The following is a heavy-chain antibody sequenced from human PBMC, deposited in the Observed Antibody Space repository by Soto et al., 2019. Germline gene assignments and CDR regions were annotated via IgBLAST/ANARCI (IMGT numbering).Heavy chain of an antibody. J-gene: IGHJ4*02. CDR3: ARVWEQNGFPVSFGY. CDR1: GYTFTSYG. CDR2: ISAYNGHT. V-gene: IGHV1-18*01. D-gene: IGHD1-26*01. Sequence: QVQLVQSGAEVKKPGASVKVSCKASGYTFTSYGISWVRQAPGQGLEWMGWISAYNGHTNYAQDLQGRVTMTTDTSTNSAYMELRSLRSDDTAVYYCARVWEQNGFPVSFGYWGQGTLVTVSS.